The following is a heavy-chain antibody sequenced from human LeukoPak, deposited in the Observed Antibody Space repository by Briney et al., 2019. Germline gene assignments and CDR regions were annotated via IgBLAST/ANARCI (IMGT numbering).Heavy chain of an antibody. D-gene: IGHD3-10*01. CDR2: IYYSGST. V-gene: IGHV4-59*08. Sequence: SETLSLTCTVSGGSISSYYWSWIRQPPGKGLEWIGYIYYSGSTNYNPSLRSRVTISVDTSKNQFSLKLSSVTAADTAVYYCARWGYGSGSYYNGGHWFDPWGQGTLVTVSS. CDR1: GGSISSYY. CDR3: ARWGYGSGSYYNGGHWFDP. J-gene: IGHJ5*02.